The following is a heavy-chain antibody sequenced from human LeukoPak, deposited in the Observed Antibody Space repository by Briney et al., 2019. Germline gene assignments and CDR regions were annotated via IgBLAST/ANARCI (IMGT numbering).Heavy chain of an antibody. CDR3: ARVSNLASSDDAFDI. D-gene: IGHD4-11*01. CDR2: IKQDGSEK. CDR1: EFSVGSNY. Sequence: GGSLRLSCAASEFSVGSNYMTWVRQAPGKGLEWVANIKQDGSEKYYVDSVKGRFTISRDNAKNSLYLQMNSLRAEDTAVYYCARVSNLASSDDAFDIWAQGTMVTVSS. J-gene: IGHJ3*02. V-gene: IGHV3-7*01.